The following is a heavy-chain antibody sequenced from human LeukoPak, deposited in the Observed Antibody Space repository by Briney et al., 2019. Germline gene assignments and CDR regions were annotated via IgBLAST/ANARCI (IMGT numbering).Heavy chain of an antibody. Sequence: GGSLRLSCAASGFTFSSYEMNWVRQAPGKGLERVSYISSSSSIIYCADSVKGRFTISRDNAKNSLYLQMNSLRAKDTAVYYCAREEMAASSGIRSDVWGKGTTVTVSS. CDR3: AREEMAASSGIRSDV. J-gene: IGHJ6*04. CDR2: ISSSSSII. D-gene: IGHD6-13*01. V-gene: IGHV3-48*03. CDR1: GFTFSSYE.